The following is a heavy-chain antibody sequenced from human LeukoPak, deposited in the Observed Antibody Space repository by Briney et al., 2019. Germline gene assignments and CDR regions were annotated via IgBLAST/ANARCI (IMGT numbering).Heavy chain of an antibody. J-gene: IGHJ4*02. CDR3: ARDLFGSGSFYGF. CDR1: GFTFSTYS. D-gene: IGHD3-10*01. Sequence: GGSLRLSCAASGFTFSTYSMNWVRQAPGKVLEWVSTITSSSAYIYYADSVKGRFTISRDNAKNSLYLQMNSLRAEDTAVYYCARDLFGSGSFYGFWGQGTLVTVSS. CDR2: ITSSSAYI. V-gene: IGHV3-21*06.